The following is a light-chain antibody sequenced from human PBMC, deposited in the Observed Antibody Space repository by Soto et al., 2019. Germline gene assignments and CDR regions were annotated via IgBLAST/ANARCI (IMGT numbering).Light chain of an antibody. CDR2: GAS. J-gene: IGKJ4*01. V-gene: IGKV1-27*01. Sequence: DIQMTQSPSSLSASVGDRITITCRASPGITTYLAWYQQKPGALPKLLIYGASTLQSGVPSRFSGSGSGTDFTLTISSLQPEDGATYYCQNYNSAPLTFGGGTKVEFK. CDR3: QNYNSAPLT. CDR1: PGITTY.